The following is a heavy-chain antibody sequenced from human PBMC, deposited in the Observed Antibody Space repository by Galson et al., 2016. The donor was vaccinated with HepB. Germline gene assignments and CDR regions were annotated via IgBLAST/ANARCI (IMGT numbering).Heavy chain of an antibody. CDR2: IDHGGIS. J-gene: IGHJ4*02. CDR1: GRSFSSYY. CDR3: VRGRTQDFTYNPHYFDF. D-gene: IGHD1-14*01. Sequence: SETLSLTCAVYGRSFSSYYWNWIRQSPGKGLEWIGEIDHGGISNYNPSLKSRVTMSVDASKNHFSLKVTSMTAADTAMYYCVRGRTQDFTYNPHYFDFWGQGTLVTVSS. V-gene: IGHV4-34*01.